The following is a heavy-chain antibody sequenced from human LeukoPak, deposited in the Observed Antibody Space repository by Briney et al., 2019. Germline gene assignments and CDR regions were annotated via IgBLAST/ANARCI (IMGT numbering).Heavy chain of an antibody. Sequence: ASVKVSCKASGYTFTSYDINWVRQATGQGLEWMGWINPNSGGTIYAQKFQGRVTMTRDTSISTAYMELSRLRSDDTAVYYCATKPEYQLEYFQHWGQGTLVTVSS. V-gene: IGHV1-2*02. J-gene: IGHJ1*01. D-gene: IGHD2-2*01. CDR2: INPNSGGT. CDR3: ATKPEYQLEYFQH. CDR1: GYTFTSYD.